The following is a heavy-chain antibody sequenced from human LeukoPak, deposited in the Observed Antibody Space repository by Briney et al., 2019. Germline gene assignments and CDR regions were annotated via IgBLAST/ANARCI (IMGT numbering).Heavy chain of an antibody. CDR1: GFTFSSYG. CDR2: IRYDGSNK. CDR3: ARGVVVISNFDY. V-gene: IGHV3-30*02. Sequence: GGSLRLSCAASGFTFSSYGIHWVRQAPGKGLEWVAFIRYDGSNKYYTDSVKGRFTISRDNSKNTLYLQMNSLRAEDTAVYYCARGVVVISNFDYWGQGTLVTVSS. J-gene: IGHJ4*02. D-gene: IGHD3-22*01.